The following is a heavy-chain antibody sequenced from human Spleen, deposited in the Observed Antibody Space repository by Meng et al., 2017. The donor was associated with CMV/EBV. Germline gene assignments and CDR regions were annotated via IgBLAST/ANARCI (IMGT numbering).Heavy chain of an antibody. J-gene: IGHJ4*02. V-gene: IGHV3-20*03. CDR1: FTFDDYC. CDR2: INWNGGST. D-gene: IGHD5-12*01. CDR3: ARHLVDMRRGSRSPSDY. Sequence: FTFDDYCMSGVRQAPGKGLEWVAGINWNGGSTGYADSVKGRFTISRDNAKNSLYLQMNSLRAEDTALYYCARHLVDMRRGSRSPSDYWGQGTLVTVSS.